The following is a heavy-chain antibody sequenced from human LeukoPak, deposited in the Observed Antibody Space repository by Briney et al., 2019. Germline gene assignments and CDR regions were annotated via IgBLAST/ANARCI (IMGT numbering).Heavy chain of an antibody. CDR1: GYTLTELS. Sequence: ASVKVSCKVSGYTLTELSMHWVRQAPGKGLEWMGGFDPEDGETIYAQKFQGRVTMTEDTSTDTAYMELSSLRSEDTAAYYCARPLGYCSSTSCYGGTVFDYWGQGTLVTVSS. J-gene: IGHJ4*02. CDR2: FDPEDGET. D-gene: IGHD2-2*01. V-gene: IGHV1-24*01. CDR3: ARPLGYCSSTSCYGGTVFDY.